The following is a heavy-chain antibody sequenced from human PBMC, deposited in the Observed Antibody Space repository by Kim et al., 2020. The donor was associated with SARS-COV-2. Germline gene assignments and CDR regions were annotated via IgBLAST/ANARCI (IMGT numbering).Heavy chain of an antibody. V-gene: IGHV3-7*01. D-gene: IGHD3-10*01. CDR1: GFTISAYW. Sequence: GGSLRLSCAASGFTISAYWMRWVRQAPGKGLEWVARIKQDGSETYYADSVKGRFTISRDNAKNSLYLQMNSLRAEDTAVYYCVVDGVWGQGTLVTVSS. CDR2: IKQDGSET. J-gene: IGHJ1*01. CDR3: VVDGV.